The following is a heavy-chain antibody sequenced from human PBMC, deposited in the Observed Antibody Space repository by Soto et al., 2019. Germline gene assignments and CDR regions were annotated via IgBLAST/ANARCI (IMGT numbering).Heavy chain of an antibody. D-gene: IGHD6-6*01. CDR2: NYYSGIT. J-gene: IGHJ6*02. Sequence: QVQLQESGPGLVKPSQTLSLTCTVSGGSISSGGYYWTWIRQHPGKGLEWIGYNYYSGITYYNPSLKSRVTNSLDTSKNQFSLKVSSVTAADTAVYYCARGSSIAGLYYGMDVWGQGTTVTVSS. CDR1: GGSISSGGYY. V-gene: IGHV4-31*03. CDR3: ARGSSIAGLYYGMDV.